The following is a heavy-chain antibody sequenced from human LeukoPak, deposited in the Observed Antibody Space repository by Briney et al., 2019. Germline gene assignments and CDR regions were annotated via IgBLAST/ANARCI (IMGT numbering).Heavy chain of an antibody. CDR3: ARGGSGTYYHY. V-gene: IGHV4-59*01. CDR1: GGSITSYH. D-gene: IGHD1-26*01. CDR2: IYYSGST. Sequence: ASETLSLTCTVSGGSITSYHYSWIRQPPGKGLEWIGYIYYSGSTNYNPSLKSRVTISVDTSKNQFSLKLSSVTAADTAVYYCARGGSGTYYHYWGQGTLATVSS. J-gene: IGHJ4*02.